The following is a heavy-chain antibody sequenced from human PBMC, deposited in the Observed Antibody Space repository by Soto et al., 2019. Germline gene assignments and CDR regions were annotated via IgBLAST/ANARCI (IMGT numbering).Heavy chain of an antibody. CDR2: IDPSDSYT. Sequence: GESLKISCKGSGYSFTSYWISWVRQMPGKGLEWMGRIDPSDSYTNYSPSFQGHVTISADKSISTAYLQWSSLKASDTAMYYCARQVGPIVTYYYYGMDVWGQGTTVTVSS. V-gene: IGHV5-10-1*01. D-gene: IGHD1-26*01. CDR1: GYSFTSYW. CDR3: ARQVGPIVTYYYYGMDV. J-gene: IGHJ6*02.